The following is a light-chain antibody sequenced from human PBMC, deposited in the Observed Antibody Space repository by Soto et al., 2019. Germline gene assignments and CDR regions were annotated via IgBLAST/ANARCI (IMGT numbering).Light chain of an antibody. CDR3: QQYNNWPLT. Sequence: EIVLTQSPGTLSLSPGERATLSCRASQSVSNNYLAWYQQKPGQAPRLLIYGASNRATGIPARFTGSGSGTDFTLTISSLQSEDCAIYYCQQYNNWPLTFGGGTKVDIK. CDR1: QSVSNN. CDR2: GAS. V-gene: IGKV3D-15*01. J-gene: IGKJ4*01.